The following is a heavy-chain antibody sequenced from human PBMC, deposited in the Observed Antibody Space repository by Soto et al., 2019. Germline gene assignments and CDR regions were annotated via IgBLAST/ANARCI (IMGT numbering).Heavy chain of an antibody. CDR1: GGTFSSYT. CDR2: IIPILGIA. Sequence: SVKVSCKASGGTFSSYTISWVRQAPGQGLEWMGRIIPILGIANYAQKFQGRVTITADKSTSTAYMELSSLRSEDTAVYYCAREAGTTSGWFAPWGQGTLVTVSS. D-gene: IGHD1-7*01. CDR3: AREAGTTSGWFAP. J-gene: IGHJ5*02. V-gene: IGHV1-69*04.